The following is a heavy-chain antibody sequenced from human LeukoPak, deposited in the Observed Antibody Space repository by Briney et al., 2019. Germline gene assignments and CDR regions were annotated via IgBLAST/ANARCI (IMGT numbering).Heavy chain of an antibody. CDR2: IYSGGST. CDR1: GFTVSSNY. V-gene: IGHV3-53*01. CDR3: ARVQGGGSSWYGYYFDY. D-gene: IGHD6-13*01. Sequence: PGGSLRLSCAASGFTVSSNYMSWVRQAPGKGLEWVSVIYSGGSTYYADSVKGRFTISRDNSKNTLYLQMNSLRAEDTAVYYCARVQGGGSSWYGYYFDYWGQGTLVTVSS. J-gene: IGHJ4*02.